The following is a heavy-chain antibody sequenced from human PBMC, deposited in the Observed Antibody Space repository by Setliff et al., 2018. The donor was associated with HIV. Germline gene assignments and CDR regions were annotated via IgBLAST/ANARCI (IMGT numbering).Heavy chain of an antibody. CDR3: ARSGTSPIQGVMSGWMDS. CDR1: GGSISIHPFY. J-gene: IGHJ5*01. D-gene: IGHD3-16*01. CDR2: IHYGGTT. Sequence: PSETLSLTCTVSGGSISIHPFYWGWIRQPPGKGLEWIGSIHYGGTTYSNPSLRSRAAFSVDTSKNQFSLQLSSVTAADMAVYYCARSGTSPIQGVMSGWMDSWGLGTLVTVSS. V-gene: IGHV4-39*01.